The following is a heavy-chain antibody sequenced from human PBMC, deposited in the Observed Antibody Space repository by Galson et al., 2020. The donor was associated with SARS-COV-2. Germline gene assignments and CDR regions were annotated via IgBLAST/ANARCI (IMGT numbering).Heavy chain of an antibody. D-gene: IGHD2-15*01. CDR2: FDPEDGET. Sequence: ASVKVSCKVSGYTLTELSMHWVRQAPGKGLEWMGGFDPEDGETIYAQKFQGRVTMTEDTSTDTAYMELSSLRSEDTAVYYCATATLYCSGGSCFAYYYYMDVWGKGTTVTVSS. V-gene: IGHV1-24*01. CDR1: GYTLTELS. CDR3: ATATLYCSGGSCFAYYYYMDV. J-gene: IGHJ6*03.